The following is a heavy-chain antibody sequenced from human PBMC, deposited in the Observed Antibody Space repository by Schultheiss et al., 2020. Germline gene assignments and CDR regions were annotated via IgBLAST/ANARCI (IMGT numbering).Heavy chain of an antibody. J-gene: IGHJ4*02. CDR3: ASQGAGLEDY. D-gene: IGHD5-24*01. V-gene: IGHV3-21*06. Sequence: GGSLRLSCAASGFTFSSYAMHWVRQAPGKGLEWVSSIASSNAYIYYADSVKGRFTISRDDAKSSLFLQMNSLRAEDTAVYYCASQGAGLEDYWGQGTLVTVSS. CDR1: GFTFSSYA. CDR2: IASSNAYI.